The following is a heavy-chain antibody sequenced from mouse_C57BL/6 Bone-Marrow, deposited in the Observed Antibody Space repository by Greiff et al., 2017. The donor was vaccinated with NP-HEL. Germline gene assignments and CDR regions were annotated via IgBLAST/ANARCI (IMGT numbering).Heavy chain of an antibody. D-gene: IGHD2-4*01. V-gene: IGHV1-5*01. J-gene: IGHJ2*01. CDR3: TRETMITYYFDY. CDR1: GYPFPSYW. CDR2: IYPGNSDT. Sequence: EVQLQESGTVLARPGASVKMSCKTSGYPFPSYWMPRVKQRPGQGLEWIGAIYPGNSDTSYNQKFKGKAKLTAVTSASTAYMELSSLTNEDSAVYYCTRETMITYYFDYWGQGTTLTVSS.